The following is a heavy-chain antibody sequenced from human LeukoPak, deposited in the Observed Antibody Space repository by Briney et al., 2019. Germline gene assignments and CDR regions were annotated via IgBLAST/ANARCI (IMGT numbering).Heavy chain of an antibody. J-gene: IGHJ4*02. D-gene: IGHD2-21*01. CDR3: ARDFAYKKFDY. V-gene: IGHV3-9*01. CDR2: ISWNSGSI. CDR1: GFIFNNYA. Sequence: GGSLRLSCAGSGFIFNNYAMHWVRQPPGKGLEWVSGISWNSGSIDYADSVKGRFTISRDNAKNSLYLQMNSLRAEDTAVYYCARDFAYKKFDYWGQGTLVTVSS.